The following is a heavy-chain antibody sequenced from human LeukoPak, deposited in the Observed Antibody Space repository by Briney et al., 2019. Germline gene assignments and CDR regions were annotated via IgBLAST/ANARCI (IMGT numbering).Heavy chain of an antibody. CDR1: GFTFSTYA. V-gene: IGHV3-23*01. CDR3: AKLKNSVWGSFHFDY. CDR2: ISGSGDST. Sequence: GGSLRLSCAASGFTFSTYAVNWVRQAPGKGLEWVSTISGSGDSTYYADSVKGRFTISRDNSKDTLYLQMNSLRAEDTAVYYCAKLKNSVWGSFHFDYWGQGTLVTVSS. D-gene: IGHD3-16*01. J-gene: IGHJ4*02.